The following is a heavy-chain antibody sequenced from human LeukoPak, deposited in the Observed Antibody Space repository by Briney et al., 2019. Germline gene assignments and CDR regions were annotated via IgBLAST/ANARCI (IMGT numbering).Heavy chain of an antibody. D-gene: IGHD1-1*01. Sequence: ASVKVSCKASGCTFTSYDINWMRPATGQGLEWMGWMNPNSGNTGYAQKFQGRVTMTRNTSISTAYMELSSLRSEDTAVYYCARGLRTTGLSGYWGQGTLVTVSS. V-gene: IGHV1-8*01. CDR1: GCTFTSYD. CDR2: MNPNSGNT. CDR3: ARGLRTTGLSGY. J-gene: IGHJ4*02.